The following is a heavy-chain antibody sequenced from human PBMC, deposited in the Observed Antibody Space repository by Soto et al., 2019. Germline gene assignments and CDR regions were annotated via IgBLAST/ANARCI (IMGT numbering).Heavy chain of an antibody. D-gene: IGHD3-16*02. V-gene: IGHV3-48*03. Sequence: EVQLVESGGGLVQPGGSLRLSCAASGFTFSSYEMNWVRRAPGKGLEWVSYITTSGSTIYYADSVKGRFTISRDNAKNLLYLQMNSLSAEDTAVYYCARGNSPVNVYWGQGTLVTVSS. CDR1: GFTFSSYE. CDR3: ARGNSPVNVY. CDR2: ITTSGSTI. J-gene: IGHJ4*02.